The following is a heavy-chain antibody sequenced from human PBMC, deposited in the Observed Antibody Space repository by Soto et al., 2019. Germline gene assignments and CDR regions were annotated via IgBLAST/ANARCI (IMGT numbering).Heavy chain of an antibody. V-gene: IGHV1-18*04. CDR3: ARDRGRVRYTSYYGMDV. D-gene: IGHD1-1*01. J-gene: IGHJ6*02. Sequence: QVQLVQSGAEVKKPGASVKVSCKASGYTFTSYGISWVRQAPGQGLERMGWISAYNGNTNYAQKLQGRVTMTTDTSTSTAYMELRSLRSDDTAVYYCARDRGRVRYTSYYGMDVWGQGTTVTVSS. CDR2: ISAYNGNT. CDR1: GYTFTSYG.